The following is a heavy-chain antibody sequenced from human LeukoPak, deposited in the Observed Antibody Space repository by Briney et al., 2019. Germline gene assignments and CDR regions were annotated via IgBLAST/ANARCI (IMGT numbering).Heavy chain of an antibody. J-gene: IGHJ3*02. D-gene: IGHD3-3*01. Sequence: PSETLSLTCTVSGGSISSSSYYWDWIRQPPGEGLEWIGNIYYRGSIYCNPSLKSRVTISVDTSKNQFSLKLSSVTAADTAVYYCATGGRYYEFDMWGQGTMVTVSS. CDR1: GGSISSSSYY. CDR2: IYYRGSI. CDR3: ATGGRYYEFDM. V-gene: IGHV4-39*01.